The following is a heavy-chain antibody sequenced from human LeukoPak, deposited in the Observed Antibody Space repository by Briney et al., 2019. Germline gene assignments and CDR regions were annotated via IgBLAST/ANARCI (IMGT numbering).Heavy chain of an antibody. J-gene: IGHJ4*02. CDR2: ISSSSSTI. V-gene: IGHV3-48*01. CDR3: ASGRSLDY. Sequence: GGSLRLSCAASGFTFSSYAMSWVRQAPGKGLEWVSYISSSSSTIYFADSVKGRFTISRDNAKNSLYLQMNSLRAEDTAVYYCASGRSLDYWGQGTLVTVSS. CDR1: GFTFSSYA.